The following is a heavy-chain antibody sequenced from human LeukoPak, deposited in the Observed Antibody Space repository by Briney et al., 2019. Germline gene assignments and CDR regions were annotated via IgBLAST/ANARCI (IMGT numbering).Heavy chain of an antibody. J-gene: IGHJ3*02. CDR2: ISGSGGST. Sequence: GGSLRLSCAASGSTFSSYAMSWVRQAPGKGLEWVSAISGSGGSTYYADSVKGRFTISRDNSKNTLYLQMNCLRAEDTAVYYCAKDPTSSDAFDIWGQGIMVTVSS. D-gene: IGHD3-16*01. CDR3: AKDPTSSDAFDI. CDR1: GSTFSSYA. V-gene: IGHV3-23*01.